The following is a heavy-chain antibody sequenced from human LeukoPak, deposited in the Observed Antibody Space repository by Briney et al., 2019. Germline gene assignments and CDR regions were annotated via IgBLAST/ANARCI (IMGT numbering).Heavy chain of an antibody. CDR1: DGSISSAGYY. CDR2: IYYSRST. D-gene: IGHD3-10*01. J-gene: IGHJ6*02. CDR3: ARDAEYYYGSGSYSSGIDV. V-gene: IGHV4-31*03. Sequence: SDTLSLTCTVSDGSISSAGYYWSWIRQHPAKGLEQIGYIYYSRSTYYNPSLKSRVTISVDTSKNQFSLKLSSVTAADTAVYCCARDAEYYYGSGSYSSGIDVWGQGTTVTVSS.